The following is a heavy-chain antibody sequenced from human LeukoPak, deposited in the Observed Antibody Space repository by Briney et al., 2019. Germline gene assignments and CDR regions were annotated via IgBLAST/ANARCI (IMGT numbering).Heavy chain of an antibody. J-gene: IGHJ6*03. V-gene: IGHV4-34*01. D-gene: IGHD3-10*01. CDR2: INHSGST. CDR3: ARHFEGFGETTIYYYYMDV. Sequence: PSETLSLTCAVYGGSFSGYYWSWIRQPPGKGLEWIGEINHSGSTNYNPSLKSRVTISVDTSKNQFSLKLSSVTAADTAVYYCARHFEGFGETTIYYYYMDVWGKGTTVTISS. CDR1: GGSFSGYY.